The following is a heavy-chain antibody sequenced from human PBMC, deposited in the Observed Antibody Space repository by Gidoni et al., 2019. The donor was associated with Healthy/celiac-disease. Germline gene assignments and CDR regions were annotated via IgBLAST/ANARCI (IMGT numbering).Heavy chain of an antibody. Sequence: QVQLQQWVAGLLNPSETLSLTCAFRGGSVIGYFLGWIRQPTGKGIEWIGEINHNGSTNYNPSLKSRATISVNKSKNQFSLKLSSGTAADTAVYYCARLGLFPGHRWGQGTMVTVSS. CDR2: INHNGST. D-gene: IGHD3-10*01. V-gene: IGHV4-34*01. J-gene: IGHJ5*02. CDR3: ARLGLFPGHR. CDR1: GGSVIGYF.